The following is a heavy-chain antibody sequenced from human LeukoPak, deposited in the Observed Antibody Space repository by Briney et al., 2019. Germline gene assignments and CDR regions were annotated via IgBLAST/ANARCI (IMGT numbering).Heavy chain of an antibody. Sequence: GASVKVSCKASGYTFTSSDINWVRQAPGQGLEWMGWMNPNSGTTGHAQKFQGRVTMTRNTSISTAYMELTSLRSDDTAVYYCARGLRVRLRQNSRNFHYNMDVWGQGTTVTVSS. CDR3: ARGLRVRLRQNSRNFHYNMDV. D-gene: IGHD5-12*01. V-gene: IGHV1-8*01. CDR1: GYTFTSSD. J-gene: IGHJ6*02. CDR2: MNPNSGTT.